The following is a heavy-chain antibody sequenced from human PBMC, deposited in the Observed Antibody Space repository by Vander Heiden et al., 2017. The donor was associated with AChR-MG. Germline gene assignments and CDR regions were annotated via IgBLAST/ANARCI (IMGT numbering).Heavy chain of an antibody. Sequence: EVQLVESGGGLVKPRGSLRLPCAASGFPLSNAWMSWVRQAPGKGLEWVGRIKSKTDGGTTDYAATVKGRFTISRDDSKNTLYLQMNSLKTEDTAVYYCTTSYSATHDPYYYYYGMDVWGQGTTVTVSS. J-gene: IGHJ6*02. CDR1: GFPLSNAW. D-gene: IGHD1-26*01. CDR3: TTSYSATHDPYYYYYGMDV. V-gene: IGHV3-15*01. CDR2: IKSKTDGGTT.